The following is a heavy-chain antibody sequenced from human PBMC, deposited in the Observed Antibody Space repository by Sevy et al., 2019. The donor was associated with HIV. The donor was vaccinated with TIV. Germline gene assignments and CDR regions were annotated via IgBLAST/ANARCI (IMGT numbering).Heavy chain of an antibody. V-gene: IGHV4-39*01. CDR2: IYYSGST. D-gene: IGHD3-3*01. CDR1: GGSISSSSYY. Sequence: SETLSLTCTVSGGSISSSSYYWGWIRQPPGKGLEWIGSIYYSGSTYYNPSLKSRVTLSVDTSKNQFSLKLSSVTAADTAVYYCARRTSELRFLEWAFDYWGQGTLVTVSS. J-gene: IGHJ4*02. CDR3: ARRTSELRFLEWAFDY.